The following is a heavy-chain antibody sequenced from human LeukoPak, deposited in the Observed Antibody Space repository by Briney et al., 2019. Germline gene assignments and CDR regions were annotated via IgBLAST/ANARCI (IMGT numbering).Heavy chain of an antibody. D-gene: IGHD4-17*01. J-gene: IGHJ4*02. V-gene: IGHV3-9*03. CDR3: AKDLSRRVTVTRAFDY. Sequence: GGSLRLSCAASGFTFDDYAMHWVRQAPGKGLEWVSGISWNSGSIGYADSVKGRFTISRDNAKYPLYLQMNSLRAEDMALYYCAKDLSRRVTVTRAFDYWGQGTLVTVSS. CDR2: ISWNSGSI. CDR1: GFTFDDYA.